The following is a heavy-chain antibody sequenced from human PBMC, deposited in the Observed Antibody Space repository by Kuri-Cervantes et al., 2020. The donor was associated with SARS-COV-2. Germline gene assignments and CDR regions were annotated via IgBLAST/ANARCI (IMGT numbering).Heavy chain of an antibody. V-gene: IGHV4-39*02. D-gene: IGHD4-17*01. CDR1: GGSISSSSYY. J-gene: IGHJ4*02. CDR2: IYYSGST. Sequence: GSLRLSCTVSGGSISSSSYYWGWIRQPPGKGLEWIGSIYYSGSTYYNPSLKSRVTISVDTSKNQFSLKLSSVTAADTAVYYCARDYGDYSWGQGTLVTVSS. CDR3: ARDYGDYS.